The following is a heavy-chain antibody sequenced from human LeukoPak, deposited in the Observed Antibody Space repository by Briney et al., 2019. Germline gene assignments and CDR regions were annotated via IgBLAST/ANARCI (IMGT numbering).Heavy chain of an antibody. CDR3: AKGEGYGSGGGYFDY. D-gene: IGHD6-25*01. V-gene: IGHV3-23*01. J-gene: IGHJ4*02. CDR1: GFTFSSYS. CDR2: ISGSVDST. Sequence: GGSLRLSCAASGFTFSSYSMNWVRQAPGKGLEWVSGISGSVDSTYHADSVKGRFTISRDNSKNTVYLQMNSLRAEDTAVYYCAKGEGYGSGGGYFDYWGQGTLVTVSS.